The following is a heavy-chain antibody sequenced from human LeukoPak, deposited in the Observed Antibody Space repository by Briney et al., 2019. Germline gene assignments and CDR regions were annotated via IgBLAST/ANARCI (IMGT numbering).Heavy chain of an antibody. Sequence: GGSLRLSCAASGFNFHRYTIHWVRQAPGKGLEWVSLAGWAGGTTYYSDSVRGRFTISRDSGRNSVYLQMNSLTTDDTAFYFCAKELDTMFFDYWGQGALVTVSS. CDR3: AKELDTMFFDY. CDR1: GFNFHRYT. V-gene: IGHV3-43*01. CDR2: AGWAGGTT. D-gene: IGHD3-10*02. J-gene: IGHJ4*02.